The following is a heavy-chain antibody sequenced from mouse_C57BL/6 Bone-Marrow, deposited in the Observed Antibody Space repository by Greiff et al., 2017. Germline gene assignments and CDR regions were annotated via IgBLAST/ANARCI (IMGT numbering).Heavy chain of an antibody. CDR3: ARRGHSNFF. V-gene: IGHV1-55*01. CDR1: GYTFPSHW. Sequence: QVQLQQPGAELVKPGASVKMSCKASGYTFPSHWITWVKQRPGQGLEWIGDIYPGSGSTNYNEKFKSKATLTADTSSSTAYLQLSSLPSEDSAVYCGARRGHSNFFWGQGTTLTVSS. CDR2: IYPGSGST. D-gene: IGHD2-5*01. J-gene: IGHJ2*01.